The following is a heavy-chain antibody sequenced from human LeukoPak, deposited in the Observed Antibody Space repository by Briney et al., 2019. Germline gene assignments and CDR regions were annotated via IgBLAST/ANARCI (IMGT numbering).Heavy chain of an antibody. CDR2: ISGSGGGT. J-gene: IGHJ4*02. V-gene: IGHV3-23*01. Sequence: PGGSLRLSCAASGFXFSSYAMYWVRQAPGKGLEWVSGISGSGGGTYYADSVKGRFTISRDNSKNTVYLQMNSLRAEDTAVYYCAKLVGATTDFDYWGQGTLVTVSS. D-gene: IGHD1-26*01. CDR3: AKLVGATTDFDY. CDR1: GFXFSSYA.